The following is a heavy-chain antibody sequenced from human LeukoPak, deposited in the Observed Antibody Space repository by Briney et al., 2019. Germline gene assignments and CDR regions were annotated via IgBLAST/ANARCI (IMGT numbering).Heavy chain of an antibody. Sequence: PGGSLRLSCAASGFIFRSYEMNWVRQAPGKGLEWVSYISSSGSTIYYADSVKGRFTLSRDNAKNSLYLQMNSLRAEVTAVYYCARTGGSYPYYFEYWGQGTLVTVSS. CDR3: ARTGGSYPYYFEY. V-gene: IGHV3-48*03. CDR1: GFIFRSYE. CDR2: ISSSGSTI. D-gene: IGHD1-26*01. J-gene: IGHJ4*02.